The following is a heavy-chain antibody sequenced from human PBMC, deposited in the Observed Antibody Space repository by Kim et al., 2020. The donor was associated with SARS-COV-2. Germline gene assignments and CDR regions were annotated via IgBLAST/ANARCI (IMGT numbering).Heavy chain of an antibody. CDR3: ASLLRVVPAEACPYYYMDV. V-gene: IGHV3-30-3*01. CDR2: ISYDGSNK. J-gene: IGHJ6*03. Sequence: GGSLRLSCAASGFTFSSYAMHWVRQAPGKGLEWVAVISYDGSNKYYADSVKGRFTISRDNSKNTLYLQMNSLRAEDTAVYYCASLLRVVPAEACPYYYMDVWGKGTTVTVSS. CDR1: GFTFSSYA. D-gene: IGHD2-2*01.